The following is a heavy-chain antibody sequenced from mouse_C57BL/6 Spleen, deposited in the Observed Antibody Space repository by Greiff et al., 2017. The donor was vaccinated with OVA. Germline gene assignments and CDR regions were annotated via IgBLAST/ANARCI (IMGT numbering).Heavy chain of an antibody. CDR3: AREGSGYYFDY. CDR1: GFTFSSYA. CDR2: ISDGGSYT. V-gene: IGHV5-4*01. J-gene: IGHJ2*01. D-gene: IGHD3-2*02. Sequence: EVQLVESGGGLVKPGGSLKLSCAASGFTFSSYAMSWVRQTPEKRLEWVATISDGGSYTYYPDNVKGRFTISRDNAKNNLYLQMSHLKSGDTAMYYCAREGSGYYFDYWGQGTTLTVSS.